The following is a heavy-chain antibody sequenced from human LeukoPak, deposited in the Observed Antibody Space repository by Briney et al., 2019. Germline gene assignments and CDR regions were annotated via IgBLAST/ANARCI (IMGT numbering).Heavy chain of an antibody. CDR1: GYTFTSYD. Sequence: ASVKVSCKASGYTFTSYDINWVRQATGQGLEWMGWMNPNSGGTNYAQKFQGRVTMTRDTSISTAYMELSRLRSDDTAVYYCARVRLGMGSYYYYYMDVWGKGTTVTVSS. J-gene: IGHJ6*03. V-gene: IGHV1-2*02. CDR2: MNPNSGGT. CDR3: ARVRLGMGSYYYYYMDV. D-gene: IGHD7-27*01.